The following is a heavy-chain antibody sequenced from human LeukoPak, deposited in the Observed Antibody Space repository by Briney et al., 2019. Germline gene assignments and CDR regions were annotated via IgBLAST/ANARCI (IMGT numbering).Heavy chain of an antibody. J-gene: IGHJ4*02. CDR3: ARVWWPQDTAMVEYYFDY. CDR1: GGSISSGGYY. Sequence: SETLSLTCTVSGGSISSGGYYWSWIRQHPGKGLEWIGYMYYSGSTYFNPSLKSRVTISVDTSKNQFSLKLSSVTAADTAVYYCARVWWPQDTAMVEYYFDYWGQGTLVTVSS. D-gene: IGHD5-18*01. CDR2: MYYSGST. V-gene: IGHV4-31*03.